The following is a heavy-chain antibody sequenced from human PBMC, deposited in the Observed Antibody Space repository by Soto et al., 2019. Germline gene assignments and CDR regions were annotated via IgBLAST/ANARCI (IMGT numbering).Heavy chain of an antibody. D-gene: IGHD6-13*01. CDR2: ISYEGSNK. CDR3: ARDGGSSSWPLDY. V-gene: IGHV3-30-3*01. CDR1: GFTFSSYA. J-gene: IGHJ4*02. Sequence: PGGSLRLSCAASGFTFSSYAMHWVRPAPGKGLEWGAVISYEGSNKYYADSVKGRFTISRDNSKNTRYLQMNSLRAEDTAVYYCARDGGSSSWPLDYWGQGTLVTVSS.